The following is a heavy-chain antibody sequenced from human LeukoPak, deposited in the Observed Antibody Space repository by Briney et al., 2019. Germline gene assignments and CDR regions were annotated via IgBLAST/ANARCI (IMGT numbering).Heavy chain of an antibody. CDR2: IYYSGNI. CDR1: GASISSNNYY. D-gene: IGHD1-14*01. J-gene: IGHJ5*02. CDR3: ALKPVS. V-gene: IGHV4-39*01. Sequence: PSETLSLTCTVSGASISSNNYYWGWIRQPPGKGLEWIGSIYYSGNIYYSPSLKSRVTISADTSKNQFSLKVSSVTAADTAVYYCALKPVSWGQGILVTVSS.